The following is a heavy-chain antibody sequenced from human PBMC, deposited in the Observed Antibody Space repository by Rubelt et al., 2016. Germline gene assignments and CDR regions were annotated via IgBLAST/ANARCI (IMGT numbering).Heavy chain of an antibody. CDR3: AYNTPHFS. CDR2: IIYDGSNA. D-gene: IGHD2-15*01. J-gene: IGHJ5*02. Sequence: QVQLVESGGGVVQPGRSLRLSCAASGFTFKTSVMHWVRQAPGKGLEWVALIIYDGSNAFYADSVKGRFTVSRDNSRNTLDLQMSTLRVEDTAIYYCAYNTPHFSWGQGTLVTVSS. CDR1: GFTFKTSV. V-gene: IGHV3-33*01.